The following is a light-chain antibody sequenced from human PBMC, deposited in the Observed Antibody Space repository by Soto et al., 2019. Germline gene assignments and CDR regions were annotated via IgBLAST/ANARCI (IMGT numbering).Light chain of an antibody. CDR2: SNN. Sequence: QSVLTQPPSASGTPGQRVTISCSGSTSNIGSYPVNWYQHLPGTAPKLLIYSNNQRPSGVPDRFSGSKSGTSASLAISGLQSDDEADYYCAGWDDSLNGVVFGGGTKVTVL. CDR3: AGWDDSLNGVV. J-gene: IGLJ2*01. CDR1: TSNIGSYP. V-gene: IGLV1-44*01.